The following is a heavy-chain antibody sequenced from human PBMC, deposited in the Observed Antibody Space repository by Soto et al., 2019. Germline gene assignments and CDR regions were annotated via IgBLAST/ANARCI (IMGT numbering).Heavy chain of an antibody. V-gene: IGHV4-59*01. D-gene: IGHD5-18*01. Sequence: SETLSLTCTVSGGAIISYYCIFIRHPPWKGLEWIVYIYYSGSTNYNPSLKSRVTISVDTSKNQFSLKLSSVTAADTAVYYCARGGYSYGAGGSWFDPWGQGTLVTVSS. CDR3: ARGGYSYGAGGSWFDP. CDR1: GGAIISYY. J-gene: IGHJ5*02. CDR2: IYYSGST.